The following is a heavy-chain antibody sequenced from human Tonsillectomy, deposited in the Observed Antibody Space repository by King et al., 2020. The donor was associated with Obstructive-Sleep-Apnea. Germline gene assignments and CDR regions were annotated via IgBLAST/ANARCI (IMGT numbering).Heavy chain of an antibody. CDR2: IWYDGSNK. CDR1: GFTFSSYG. J-gene: IGHJ2*01. D-gene: IGHD4-23*01. CDR3: AKAPLYGGNYRYWYFDL. Sequence: VQLVESGGGVFQPGRSLRLSCAASGFTFSSYGMHWVRQAPGKGLEWVAVIWYDGSNKYYADSVKGRFTISRDNSKNTLYLQMNSLRAEDTAVYYCAKAPLYGGNYRYWYFDLWGRGTLVTVSS. V-gene: IGHV3-33*06.